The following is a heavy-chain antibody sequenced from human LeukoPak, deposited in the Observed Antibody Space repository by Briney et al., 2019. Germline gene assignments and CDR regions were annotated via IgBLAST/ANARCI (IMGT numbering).Heavy chain of an antibody. CDR2: IYYSGST. V-gene: IGHV4-39*01. J-gene: IGHJ4*02. D-gene: IGHD1-1*01. Sequence: SETLSLTCTVSGGSISSSSYYWGWIRQPPGKGLEWIGSIYYSGSTDYNPSLRSRVTISADTSKNQVSLHLSSVTAADTAVYYCARQKSATGARNDYWGQGTLVTVSS. CDR1: GGSISSSSYY. CDR3: ARQKSATGARNDY.